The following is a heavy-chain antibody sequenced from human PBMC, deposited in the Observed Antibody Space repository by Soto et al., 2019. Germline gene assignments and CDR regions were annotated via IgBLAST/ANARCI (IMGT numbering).Heavy chain of an antibody. Sequence: VQLLESGGGLVQPGGSLRLSCAASGFPVSRFAMSWVRQAPGKGLEWVAALSAGARATYYADSVKGRFTISKDTSQNTLYLQMNSLRADGPALYYCAGCDSASAYYQEGFNDYWGQGTLVTVSS. CDR3: AGCDSASAYYQEGFNDY. CDR1: GFPVSRFA. V-gene: IGHV3-23*01. CDR2: LSAGARAT. D-gene: IGHD1-26*01. J-gene: IGHJ4*02.